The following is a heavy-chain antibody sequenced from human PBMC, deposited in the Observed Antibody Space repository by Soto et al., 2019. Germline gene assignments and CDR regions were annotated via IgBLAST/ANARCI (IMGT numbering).Heavy chain of an antibody. V-gene: IGHV4-34*01. CDR3: ARKYSGSYRSPAFDI. J-gene: IGHJ3*02. Sequence: SETLSLTCAVYGGSFSGYYWSWIRQPPGKGLEWIGEINHSGSTNYNPSLKSRVTISVDTSKNQFSLKLSSVTAADTAVYYCARKYSGSYRSPAFDIWGQGTMVTVSS. D-gene: IGHD1-26*01. CDR2: INHSGST. CDR1: GGSFSGYY.